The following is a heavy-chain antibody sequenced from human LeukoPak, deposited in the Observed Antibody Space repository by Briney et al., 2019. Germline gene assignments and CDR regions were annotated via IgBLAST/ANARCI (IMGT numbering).Heavy chain of an antibody. CDR2: IKQDGGQI. D-gene: IGHD4-17*01. V-gene: IGHV3-7*01. Sequence: PGGSLRLSCAASGFIFNSYWMSWVRQAPGKGLEWVANIKQDGGQIYYLDSVKGRFTVSRDNAKNSLYLQMNSLRAEDTAVYYCARLGARQMLEYWGQGTLVTVSS. CDR3: ARLGARQMLEY. J-gene: IGHJ4*02. CDR1: GFIFNSYW.